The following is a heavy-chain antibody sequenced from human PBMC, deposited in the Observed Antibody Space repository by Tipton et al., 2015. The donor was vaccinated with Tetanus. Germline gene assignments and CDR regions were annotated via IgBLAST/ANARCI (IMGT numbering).Heavy chain of an antibody. CDR3: AKSPGGYCSSTSCYTSPYYGMDV. J-gene: IGHJ6*02. CDR1: GYTFTSYG. CDR2: ISAYNGNT. Sequence: QLVQSGAEVKKPGASVKVSCKASGYTFTSYGISWLRQAPGQGLEWMGWISAYNGNTNYAQKLQGRVTMTTDTSTSTAYMELRSLRSDVTAVYYCAKSPGGYCSSTSCYTSPYYGMDVWGQGTPVTVSS. V-gene: IGHV1-18*01. D-gene: IGHD2-2*02.